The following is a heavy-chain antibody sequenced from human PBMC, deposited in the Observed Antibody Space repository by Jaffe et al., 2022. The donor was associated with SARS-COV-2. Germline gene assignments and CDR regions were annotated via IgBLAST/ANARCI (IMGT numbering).Heavy chain of an antibody. CDR3: ARDYVWGTYPYYYYGMDV. CDR1: GGSVSSGNFY. D-gene: IGHD3-16*02. J-gene: IGHJ6*02. CDR2: IHTSGST. Sequence: QVQLQESGPGLVKPSQTLSLTCTVSGGSVSSGNFYWTWIRQPAGKGLEWIGRIHTSGSTNYNPSLKSRVTISVDTSKNQFSLKLSSVTAADTAVYYCARDYVWGTYPYYYYGMDVWGQGSTVAVS. V-gene: IGHV4-61*02.